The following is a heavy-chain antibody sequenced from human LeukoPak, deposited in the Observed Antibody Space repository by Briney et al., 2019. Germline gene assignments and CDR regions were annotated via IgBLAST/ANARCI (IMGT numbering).Heavy chain of an antibody. CDR2: INGGGDNA. J-gene: IGHJ4*02. CDR3: GESNGYFDS. Sequence: PGGSLTLSCAASGFTFSNYSMTCLRQAPGKGLECVSCINGGGDNAYYTNSVKRRFTIPRHNSKNTLYLQINSLRSRDTSVYYCGESNGYFDSWGEGTLVTVSS. V-gene: IGHV3-23*01. CDR1: GFTFSNYS.